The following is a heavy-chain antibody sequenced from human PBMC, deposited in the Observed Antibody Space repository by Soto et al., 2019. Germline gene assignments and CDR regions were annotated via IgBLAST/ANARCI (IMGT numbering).Heavy chain of an antibody. V-gene: IGHV3-23*01. J-gene: IGHJ6*02. CDR1: GFTFSSYA. CDR2: ISGSGGST. CDR3: AKELYYYDSSGSLPPYYYYYGMDV. Sequence: PGGSLRLSCAASGFTFSSYAMSWVRQAPGKGLEWVSAISGSGGSTYYADSVKGRFTISRDNSKNTLYLQMNSLRAEDTAVYYCAKELYYYDSSGSLPPYYYYYGMDVWGQGTTVTVSS. D-gene: IGHD3-22*01.